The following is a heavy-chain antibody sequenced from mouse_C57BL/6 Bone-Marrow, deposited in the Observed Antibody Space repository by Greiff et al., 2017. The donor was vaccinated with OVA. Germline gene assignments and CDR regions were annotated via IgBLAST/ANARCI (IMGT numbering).Heavy chain of an antibody. D-gene: IGHD1-1*01. CDR3: ARRDFITTVVASDD. V-gene: IGHV1-81*01. Sequence: VQLQQSGAELARPGASVKLSCKASGYTFTSYGISWVKQRTGQGLEWIGEIYPRSGNTYYNEKFKGKATLTADKSSSTAYMELRSLTSEDSAVYFCARRDFITTVVASDDWGQGTTLTVSS. CDR1: GYTFTSYG. J-gene: IGHJ2*01. CDR2: IYPRSGNT.